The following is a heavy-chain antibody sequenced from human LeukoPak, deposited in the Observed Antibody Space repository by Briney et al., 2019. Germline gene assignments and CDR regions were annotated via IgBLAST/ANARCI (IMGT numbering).Heavy chain of an antibody. Sequence: SVKVSCKASGGTFSSYTISWVRQAPGQGLEWMGRIIPILGIANYAQKFLGRVTITADKSTSTAYMELSSLRSEDTAVYYCARSPYYDSSGNNWFDPWGQGTLVTVSS. J-gene: IGHJ5*02. CDR3: ARSPYYDSSGNNWFDP. CDR1: GGTFSSYT. V-gene: IGHV1-69*02. CDR2: IIPILGIA. D-gene: IGHD3-22*01.